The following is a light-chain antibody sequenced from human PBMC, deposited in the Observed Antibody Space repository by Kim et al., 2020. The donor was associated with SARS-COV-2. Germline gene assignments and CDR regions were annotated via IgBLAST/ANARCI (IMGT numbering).Light chain of an antibody. J-gene: IGLJ1*01. CDR2: EVS. V-gene: IGLV2-11*01. Sequence: PVQPVTIPCTGTSRDVGKYKYVSWYQQNPGKAPKLIISEVSKRPAGVPDRFSGSKSGNTASLTISGLQAEDEADYYCCAYAGTYYIFGTGTKVTVL. CDR1: SRDVGKYKY. CDR3: CAYAGTYYI.